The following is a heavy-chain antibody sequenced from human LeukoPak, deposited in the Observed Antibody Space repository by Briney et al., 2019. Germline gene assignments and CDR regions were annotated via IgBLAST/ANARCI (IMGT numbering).Heavy chain of an antibody. D-gene: IGHD1-26*01. Sequence: SETLSLTCTVSGGSICSYYWSWIRQPAGKGLEWIGRIYTSGSTNSNPSLESRVTILVDTSKNQFSLKLSSVAAADTAVYYCASTNIIVGATRSDYWGQGTLVTVSS. V-gene: IGHV4-4*07. CDR1: GGSICSYY. J-gene: IGHJ4*02. CDR3: ASTNIIVGATRSDY. CDR2: IYTSGST.